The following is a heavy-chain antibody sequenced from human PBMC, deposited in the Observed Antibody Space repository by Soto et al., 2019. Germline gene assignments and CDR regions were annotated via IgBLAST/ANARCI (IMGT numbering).Heavy chain of an antibody. D-gene: IGHD6-6*01. CDR1: GFTFSSYA. Sequence: QVQLVESGGGVVQPGRSLRLSCAASGFTFSSYAMHWVRQAPGKGLEWVAVISYDGSNKYYADSVKGRFTISRDNSKNTRYRQMNSWRAEDTAVYYWARDRDRSSSQRFDSWGQGTLVTVSS. CDR3: ARDRDRSSSQRFDS. CDR2: ISYDGSNK. J-gene: IGHJ4*02. V-gene: IGHV3-30-3*01.